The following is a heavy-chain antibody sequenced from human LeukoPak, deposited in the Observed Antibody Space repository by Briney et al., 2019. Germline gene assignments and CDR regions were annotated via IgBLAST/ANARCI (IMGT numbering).Heavy chain of an antibody. V-gene: IGHV4-39*01. CDR3: ARWGLSSSSEGGAV. Sequence: SETLSLTCTVSGVSISSSSYYWGWIRQPPGKGLEWIGSIYYSGSTYYNPSLKSRVTISVDTSKNQFSLKLSSVTAADTAVYYCARWGLSSSSEGGAVWGQGTLVAVSS. D-gene: IGHD6-6*01. CDR2: IYYSGST. CDR1: GVSISSSSYY. J-gene: IGHJ4*02.